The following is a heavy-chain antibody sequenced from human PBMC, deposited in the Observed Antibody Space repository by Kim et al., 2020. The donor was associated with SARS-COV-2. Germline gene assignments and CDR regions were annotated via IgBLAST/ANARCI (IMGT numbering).Heavy chain of an antibody. D-gene: IGHD2-15*01. CDR2: IYYSGST. Sequence: SETLSLTCTVSGGSISSSSYYWGWIRQPPGKGLEWIGSIYYSGSTYYNPSLKSRVTISVDTSKNQFSLKLSSVTAADTAVYYCARDSRVVVVAAAFDYWGQGTLVTVSS. CDR1: GGSISSSSYY. V-gene: IGHV4-39*07. J-gene: IGHJ4*02. CDR3: ARDSRVVVVAAAFDY.